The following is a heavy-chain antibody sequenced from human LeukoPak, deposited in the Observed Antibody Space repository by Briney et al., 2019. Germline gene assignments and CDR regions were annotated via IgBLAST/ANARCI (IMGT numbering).Heavy chain of an antibody. Sequence: PGGSLRLSCVASGFTLSSYQMHWVRQAPGKGLEWVSYIVNSGGTILYADSVKGRFTISRDDAKNSPYLQMNTLRVEDTAIYYCARETRGAFDYWGQGTLVTVSS. CDR1: GFTLSSYQ. CDR2: IVNSGGTI. J-gene: IGHJ4*02. CDR3: ARETRGAFDY. V-gene: IGHV3-48*03. D-gene: IGHD4/OR15-4a*01.